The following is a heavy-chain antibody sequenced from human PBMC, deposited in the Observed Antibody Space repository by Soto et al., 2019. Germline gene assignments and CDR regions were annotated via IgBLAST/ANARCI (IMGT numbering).Heavy chain of an antibody. CDR3: VRGGGGGLFDP. V-gene: IGHV3-11*06. D-gene: IGHD2-15*01. CDR1: GLTFGDSY. CDR2: ISPGSRYP. J-gene: IGHJ5*02. Sequence: GGSLRLSCAGSGLTFGDSYMSWIRQAPGKGLEWLSYISPGSRYPAYADSVKGRFTISRDNAKRSLYLQMMSLTAEDTAIYYCVRGGGGGLFDPWGQGTMVTVSS.